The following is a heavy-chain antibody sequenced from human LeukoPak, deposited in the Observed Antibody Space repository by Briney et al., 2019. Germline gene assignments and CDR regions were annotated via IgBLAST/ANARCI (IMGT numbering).Heavy chain of an antibody. CDR2: ISYDGGDK. J-gene: IGHJ4*02. CDR1: GFTFSSYG. Sequence: GGSLRLSCAASGFTFSSYGMHWVRQAPGKGLEWVALISYDGGDKYYAESMKGLITISRDNAENTLYLQMNNLRPDDTAFYFCVKEGVEYSYSYGDYWGQGTLVTVSS. CDR3: VKEGVEYSYSYGDY. V-gene: IGHV3-30*18. D-gene: IGHD3-16*01.